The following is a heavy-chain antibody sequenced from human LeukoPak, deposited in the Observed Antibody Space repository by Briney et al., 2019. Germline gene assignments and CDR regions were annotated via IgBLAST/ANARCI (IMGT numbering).Heavy chain of an antibody. CDR2: TSYSRTT. CDR3: AKLGHSDGWYLGAFDI. Sequence: SDTLSLTCAVSGGSITGHYWNWIRQTPGMRLEWIGYTSYSRTTIYNSYFKGRATMSIDTSKNQLYLNLTSVTATDTAVYYCAKLGHSDGWYLGAFDIWGQGTTVIASS. CDR1: GGSITGHY. J-gene: IGHJ3*02. D-gene: IGHD6-19*01. V-gene: IGHV4-59*08.